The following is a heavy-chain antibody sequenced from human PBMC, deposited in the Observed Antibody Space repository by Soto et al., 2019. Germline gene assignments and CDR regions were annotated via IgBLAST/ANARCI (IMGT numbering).Heavy chain of an antibody. CDR2: FDPEDGET. Sequence: ASVKVSCKVSGYTLTELSMHWVRQAPGKGLEWMGGFDPEDGETIYAQKFQGRVTMTEDTSTDTAYMELSSLRSEDTAVYYCAAFRYSSSWYRNGGYYFDYWGQGTLVTVSS. J-gene: IGHJ4*02. V-gene: IGHV1-24*01. CDR3: AAFRYSSSWYRNGGYYFDY. CDR1: GYTLTELS. D-gene: IGHD6-13*01.